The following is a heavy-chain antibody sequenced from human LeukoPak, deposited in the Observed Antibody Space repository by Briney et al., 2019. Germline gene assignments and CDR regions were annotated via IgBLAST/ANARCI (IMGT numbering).Heavy chain of an antibody. J-gene: IGHJ4*02. D-gene: IGHD6-13*01. CDR3: ARQGSGSSPPYFDY. CDR2: IYYSGST. CDR1: GGSISSSRYY. Sequence: PSETLSLTCTVSGGSISSSRYYWGWIRQPPGKGLEWIGSIYYSGSTYYNPSLKSRVTISVDTSKNQFSLKLSSVTAADTAVYYCARQGSGSSPPYFDYWGQGTLVTVSS. V-gene: IGHV4-39*01.